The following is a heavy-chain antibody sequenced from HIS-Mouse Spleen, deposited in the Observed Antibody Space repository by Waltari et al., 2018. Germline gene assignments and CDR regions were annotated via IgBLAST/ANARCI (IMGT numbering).Heavy chain of an antibody. CDR1: GGSISSSRYY. D-gene: IGHD6-13*01. CDR2: IYYSGST. CDR3: AREIPYSSSWYDWYFDL. V-gene: IGHV4-39*07. J-gene: IGHJ2*01. Sequence: QLQLPEPGPGLVKPSEPLSRPCTVPGGSISSSRYYWGWIRQPPGKGLEWIGSIYYSGSTYYNPSLKSRVTISVDTSKNQFSLKLSSVTAADTAVYYCAREIPYSSSWYDWYFDLWGRGTLVTVSS.